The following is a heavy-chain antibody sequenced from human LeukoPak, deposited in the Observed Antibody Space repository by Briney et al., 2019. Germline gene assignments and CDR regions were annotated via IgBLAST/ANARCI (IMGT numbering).Heavy chain of an antibody. CDR1: GFTFSSYW. CDR2: IKQDGSEK. V-gene: IGHV3-7*01. D-gene: IGHD3-10*01. J-gene: IGHJ4*02. CDR3: ARRSYYGSGSSFDY. Sequence: GGSLRLSCAASGFTFSSYWMSWVRQAPGKGLEWVANIKQDGSEKYYVDSVKGRFTISRDNAKNSLYLQMNSQRAEDTAVYYCARRSYYGSGSSFDYWGQGTLVTVSS.